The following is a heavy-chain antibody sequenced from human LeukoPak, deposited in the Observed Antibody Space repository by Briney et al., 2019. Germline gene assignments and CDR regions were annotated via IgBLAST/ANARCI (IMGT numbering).Heavy chain of an antibody. Sequence: ASVKVSCKASGYTFTSYGISWLRQAPGQGLEWMGWISAYNGNTNYAQKLQGRVTMTTDTSTSTAYGQLRIMRSDDTAVYYCARDFRLTVRGVILDFWGQGPLVTVSS. V-gene: IGHV1-18*01. CDR3: ARDFRLTVRGVILDF. J-gene: IGHJ4*02. D-gene: IGHD3-10*01. CDR1: GYTFTSYG. CDR2: ISAYNGNT.